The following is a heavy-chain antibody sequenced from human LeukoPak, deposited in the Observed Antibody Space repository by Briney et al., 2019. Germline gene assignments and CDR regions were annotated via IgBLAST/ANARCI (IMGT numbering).Heavy chain of an antibody. J-gene: IGHJ4*02. CDR2: ISAYNGNT. Sequence: GASVKVSCKASGGTFSSYAISWVRQAPGQGLEWMGWISAYNGNTNYAQKLQGRVTMTTDTSTSTAYMELRSLRSDDTAVYYCARDRGLGGFDYWGQGTLVTVSS. CDR1: GGTFSSYA. D-gene: IGHD3-10*01. V-gene: IGHV1-18*01. CDR3: ARDRGLGGFDY.